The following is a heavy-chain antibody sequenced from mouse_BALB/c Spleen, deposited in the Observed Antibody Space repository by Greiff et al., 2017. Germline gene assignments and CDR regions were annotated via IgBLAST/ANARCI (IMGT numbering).Heavy chain of an antibody. J-gene: IGHJ3*01. CDR2: ISSGGSYT. CDR3: ARQETSTATFAY. Sequence: EVHLVESGGDLVKPGGSLKLSCAASGFTFSSYGMSWVRQTPDKRLEWVATISSGGSYTYYPDSVKGRFTISRDNAKNTLYLQMSSLKSEDTAMYYCARQETSTATFAYWGQGTLVTVSA. CDR1: GFTFSSYG. D-gene: IGHD1-2*01. V-gene: IGHV5-6*01.